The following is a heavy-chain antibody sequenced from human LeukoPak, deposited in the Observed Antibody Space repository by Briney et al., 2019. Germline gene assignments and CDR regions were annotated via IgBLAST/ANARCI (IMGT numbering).Heavy chain of an antibody. CDR2: IYYSGST. CDR3: ARGGIFGVVITPYYFDY. V-gene: IGHV4-59*01. D-gene: IGHD3-3*01. J-gene: IGHJ4*02. Sequence: SETLSLTCTVSNGSINTYYWSWIRQPPGKGLEWIGYIYYSGSTNYNPSLKSRVTISVDTSKNQFSLKLSSVTAADTAVYYCARGGIFGVVITPYYFDYWGQGTLVTVSS. CDR1: NGSINTYY.